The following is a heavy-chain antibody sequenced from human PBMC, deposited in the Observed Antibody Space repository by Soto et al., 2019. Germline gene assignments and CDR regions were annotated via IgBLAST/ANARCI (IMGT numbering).Heavy chain of an antibody. CDR3: ATTTVVTPTYYYYGMDV. D-gene: IGHD4-17*01. J-gene: IGHJ6*02. Sequence: SACLSLTCTVSVSTISSSSYYWGRIRQPPGKGLEWIGSIYYSGSTYYNPSLKSRVTISVDTSKNQFSLKLSSVTAADTAVYYCATTTVVTPTYYYYGMDVWGQGTTVTVSS. CDR1: VSTISSSSYY. V-gene: IGHV4-39*01. CDR2: IYYSGST.